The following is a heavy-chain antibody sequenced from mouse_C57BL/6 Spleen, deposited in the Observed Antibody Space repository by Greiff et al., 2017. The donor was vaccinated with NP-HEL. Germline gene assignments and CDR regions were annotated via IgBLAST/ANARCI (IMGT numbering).Heavy chain of an antibody. CDR3: ARQYSRGDAMDY. Sequence: QVQLQQSGAELVKPGASVKISCKASGYAFSSYWMHWVKQRPGKGLEWIGQIYPGDGDTNYNGKFTGKATLTADKSSSTAYMQLSSLTSEDSAVSFYARQYSRGDAMDYWGQGTSVTVSS. D-gene: IGHD2-5*01. CDR1: GYAFSSYW. J-gene: IGHJ4*01. V-gene: IGHV1-80*01. CDR2: IYPGDGDT.